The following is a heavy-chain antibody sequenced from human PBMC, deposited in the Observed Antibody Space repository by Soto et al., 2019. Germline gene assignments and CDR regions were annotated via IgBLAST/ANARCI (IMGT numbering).Heavy chain of an antibody. J-gene: IGHJ6*02. CDR1: GGSISSGCYY. CDR3: ARLAAAGPYYYGMDV. V-gene: IGHV4-31*03. D-gene: IGHD6-13*01. CDR2: IYYSGST. Sequence: SETKSLTCTVSGGSISSGCYYWSWIRQHPGKGLEWIGYIYYSGSTYYNPSLKSRVTISVDTSKNQFSLKLSSVTAADTAVYYCARLAAAGPYYYGMDVWGQGTSVTVSS.